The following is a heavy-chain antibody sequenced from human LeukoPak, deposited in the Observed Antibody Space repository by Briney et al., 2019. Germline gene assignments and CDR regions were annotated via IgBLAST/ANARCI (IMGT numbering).Heavy chain of an antibody. Sequence: GGSLRLSCAASGFTSSSFWMGWVRQTPGKGLEWVANIKQDGSGETYVDSVKGRFTIPRDNAKNSLYLQMNSLRVEDASVYYCTRGGGDLWGQGTLVTVSS. CDR1: GFTSSSFW. CDR2: IKQDGSGE. D-gene: IGHD2-21*02. V-gene: IGHV3-7*01. J-gene: IGHJ4*01. CDR3: TRGGGDL.